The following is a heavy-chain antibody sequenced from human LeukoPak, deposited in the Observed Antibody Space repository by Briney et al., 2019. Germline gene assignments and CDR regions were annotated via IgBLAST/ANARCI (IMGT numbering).Heavy chain of an antibody. Sequence: SETLSLTCTVSGGSISSYYWSWIRQPAGKGLEWIGRIYTSGSTNYNPSLKSRVTMSVDTSKNQFSLKLSSVTAADTAVHYCARDQDYGSGSYWFDPWGQGTLVTVSS. CDR1: GGSISSYY. V-gene: IGHV4-4*07. CDR3: ARDQDYGSGSYWFDP. J-gene: IGHJ5*02. D-gene: IGHD3-10*01. CDR2: IYTSGST.